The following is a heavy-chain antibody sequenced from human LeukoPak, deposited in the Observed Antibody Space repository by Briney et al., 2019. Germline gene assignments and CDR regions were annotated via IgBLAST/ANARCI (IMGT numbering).Heavy chain of an antibody. V-gene: IGHV3-30-3*01. CDR2: ISYDGSNK. CDR3: ARSRPTVTTFAPPESAFDI. J-gene: IGHJ3*02. D-gene: IGHD4-17*01. Sequence: GGSLRLSCAASGFTFSSYAMHWVRQAPGKGLEWVAVISYDGSNKYYADSVKGRFTISRDNSKNTLYLQMNSLRAEDTAVYYCARSRPTVTTFAPPESAFDIWGQGTMVTVSS. CDR1: GFTFSSYA.